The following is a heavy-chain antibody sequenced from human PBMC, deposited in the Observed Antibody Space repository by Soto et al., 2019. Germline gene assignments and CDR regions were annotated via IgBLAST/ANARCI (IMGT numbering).Heavy chain of an antibody. CDR3: AKDIDDFWSYMDV. J-gene: IGHJ6*03. D-gene: IGHD3-3*01. CDR1: GFTFDDYA. CDR2: ISWNSGSI. Sequence: GGSLRLSCAASGFTFDDYAMHWVRQAPGKGLEWVSGISWNSGSIGYADSVKGRFTISRDNAKNSLYLQMNSLRAEDTALYYCAKDIDDFWSYMDVWGKGTTVTVSS. V-gene: IGHV3-9*01.